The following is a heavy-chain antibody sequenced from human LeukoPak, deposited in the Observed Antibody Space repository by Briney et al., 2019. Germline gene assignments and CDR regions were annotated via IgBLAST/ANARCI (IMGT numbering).Heavy chain of an antibody. D-gene: IGHD6-13*01. J-gene: IGHJ4*02. CDR3: AKVRSSSDREYYFDY. V-gene: IGHV3-30*02. CDR2: IRYDGSNK. Sequence: AGGSLRLSCAASGFTFSSYGMHWVRQAPGKGLEWVAFIRYDGSNKYYADSVKGRFTISRDNSKNTLYLQMNSLRAEDTALYYCAKVRSSSDREYYFDYWGQGTLVTVSS. CDR1: GFTFSSYG.